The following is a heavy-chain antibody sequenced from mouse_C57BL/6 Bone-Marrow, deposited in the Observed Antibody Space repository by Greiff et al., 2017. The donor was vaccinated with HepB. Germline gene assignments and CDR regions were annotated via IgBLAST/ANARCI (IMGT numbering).Heavy chain of an antibody. D-gene: IGHD1-1*01. V-gene: IGHV8-12*01. J-gene: IGHJ1*03. CDR3: ARRAHYSFCYFDV. CDR2: IYWDDDK. Sequence: QVQLQQSGPGILQSSQTLSLTCSFSGFSLSTSGMGVSWIRQPSGKGLEWLAHIYWDDDKRYNPSLKSRLTISKDTSRNQVFLKITSVDTADTATYYCARRAHYSFCYFDVWGTGTTVTVSA. CDR1: GFSLSTSGMG.